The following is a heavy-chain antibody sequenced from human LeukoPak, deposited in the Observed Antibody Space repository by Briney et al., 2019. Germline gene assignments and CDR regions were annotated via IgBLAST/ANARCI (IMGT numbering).Heavy chain of an antibody. CDR2: SYYNGNT. V-gene: IGHV4-59*01. J-gene: IGHJ5*02. CDR3: AREFYDSSGLYNWFDP. CDR1: GGSITNYY. D-gene: IGHD3-22*01. Sequence: PSETLSLTCTVSGGSITNYYWSWIRQPPGKGLEWIGFSYYNGNTNYNPSLKSRVTISVDMSKNQFSLKLSSVTAADTAVYYCAREFYDSSGLYNWFDPWGQGTLVTVSS.